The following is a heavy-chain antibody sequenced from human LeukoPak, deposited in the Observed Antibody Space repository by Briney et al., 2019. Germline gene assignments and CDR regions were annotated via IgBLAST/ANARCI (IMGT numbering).Heavy chain of an antibody. CDR1: GGTFSSYA. V-gene: IGHV1-69*05. D-gene: IGHD3-3*01. CDR3: ARAVRFLEWPNWFDP. Sequence: ASVKVSRKASGGTFSSYAISWVRQAPGQGLEWMGGIIPIFGTANYAQKFQGRVTITTDESTSTAYMELSSLRSEDTAVYYCARAVRFLEWPNWFDPWGQGTLVTVSS. CDR2: IIPIFGTA. J-gene: IGHJ5*02.